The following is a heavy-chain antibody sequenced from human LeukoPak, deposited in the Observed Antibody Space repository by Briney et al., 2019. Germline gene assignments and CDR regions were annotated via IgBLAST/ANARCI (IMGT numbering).Heavy chain of an antibody. J-gene: IGHJ4*02. CDR2: IWYDGSNR. CDR3: AKDVFELYDIYDH. CDR1: GFTFSTYA. Sequence: GGSLRLSCAASGFTFSTYAMHWVRQAPGKGLEWVAFIWYDGSNRHYADSVKGRFTISRDNSKNTPYLQMNSLRAEDTAVYYCAKDVFELYDIYDHWGQGTLVTVSS. V-gene: IGHV3-30*02. D-gene: IGHD3-9*01.